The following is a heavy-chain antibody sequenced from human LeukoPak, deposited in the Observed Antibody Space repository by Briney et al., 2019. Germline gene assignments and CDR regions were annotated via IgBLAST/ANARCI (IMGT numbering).Heavy chain of an antibody. J-gene: IGHJ3*02. Sequence: SETLSLTCAVYGGSFSGYYWSWIRQPPGKGLEWIGEINHSGSTNYNPSLKSRVTISVDTSKNQFSLKLSSVTAADTAVYYCARDSYSSSWYLGAFDIWGQGTMVTVSS. CDR2: INHSGST. V-gene: IGHV4-34*01. CDR3: ARDSYSSSWYLGAFDI. D-gene: IGHD6-13*01. CDR1: GGSFSGYY.